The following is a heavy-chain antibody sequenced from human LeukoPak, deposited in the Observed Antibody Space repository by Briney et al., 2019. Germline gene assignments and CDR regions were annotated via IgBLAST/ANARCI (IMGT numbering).Heavy chain of an antibody. D-gene: IGHD4-17*01. V-gene: IGHV3-33*01. CDR3: ARASINGDELGAFDI. Sequence: GGSLRLSCAASGFIFSSYGMHWVRQAPGKGLEWVAVIWYDGSNKYYADSVKGRSTISRDNIKNTLYLQMNSLRAEDTAVYYCARASINGDELGAFDIWGQGTMVTVAS. CDR1: GFIFSSYG. CDR2: IWYDGSNK. J-gene: IGHJ3*02.